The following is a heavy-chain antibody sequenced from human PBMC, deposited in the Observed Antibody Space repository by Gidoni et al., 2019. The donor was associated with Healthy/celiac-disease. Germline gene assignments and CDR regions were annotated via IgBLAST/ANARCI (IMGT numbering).Heavy chain of an antibody. Sequence: EVQLVESGGGLVQPGGSLRLSCAASGFTFSSYAMSWVLQAPGQGLELVSVISGSGGSTDYADSVKGRFTISRDNSKNTLYLQMNSLRAEDTAVYYCAKDRMVTARNFDYWGQGTLVTVSS. J-gene: IGHJ4*02. D-gene: IGHD2-21*02. V-gene: IGHV3-23*04. CDR3: AKDRMVTARNFDY. CDR2: ISGSGGST. CDR1: GFTFSSYA.